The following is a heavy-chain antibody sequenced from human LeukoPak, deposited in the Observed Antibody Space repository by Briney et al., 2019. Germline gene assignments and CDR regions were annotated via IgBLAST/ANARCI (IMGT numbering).Heavy chain of an antibody. V-gene: IGHV3-11*04. D-gene: IGHD4-17*01. CDR3: ARDVNDYGDYWFDP. CDR1: RFTFGDYY. J-gene: IGHJ5*02. Sequence: GGSLRLSCAASRFTFGDYYMSWIRQAPGKGLEWVSYISSSGDIRSYADSVKGRFTISRDNTKNSLYLQMNSLRAEDTAVYYCARDVNDYGDYWFDPWGQGTLVTVSS. CDR2: ISSSGDIR.